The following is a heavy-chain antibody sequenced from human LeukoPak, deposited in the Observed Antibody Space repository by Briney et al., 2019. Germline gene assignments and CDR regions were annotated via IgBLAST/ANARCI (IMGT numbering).Heavy chain of an antibody. J-gene: IGHJ6*03. Sequence: GASVKVSCKASGYTFTTYDINWVRQATGQGLEWMGWMNPNSGNTGYAQKFQGRVTITADESTSTAYMELSSLRSEDTAVYYCARSSGSYSYYYYYMDVWGKGTTVTVSS. CDR1: GYTFTTYD. V-gene: IGHV1-8*01. CDR2: MNPNSGNT. CDR3: ARSSGSYSYYYYYMDV. D-gene: IGHD1-26*01.